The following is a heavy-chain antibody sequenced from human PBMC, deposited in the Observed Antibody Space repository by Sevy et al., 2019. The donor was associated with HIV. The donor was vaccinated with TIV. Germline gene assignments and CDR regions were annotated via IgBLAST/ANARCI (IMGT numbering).Heavy chain of an antibody. V-gene: IGHV4-59*01. CDR2: IYYSGNT. CDR1: GGSISTYY. J-gene: IGHJ4*02. CDR3: ARAPAGGWAV. D-gene: IGHD6-19*01. Sequence: SETLSLTCTVSGGSISTYYWSWIRRPPGKGLEWIGHIYYSGNTNDNPSLKSRVTISLDTSKNQFSLNLNSVTAADTAAYYCARAPAGGWAVWGQGTLVTVSS.